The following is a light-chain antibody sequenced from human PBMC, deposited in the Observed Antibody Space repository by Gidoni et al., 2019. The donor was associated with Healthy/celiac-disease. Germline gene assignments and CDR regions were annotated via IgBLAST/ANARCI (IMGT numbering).Light chain of an antibody. V-gene: IGKV2-28*01. CDR1: QSLLHSNGYNY. J-gene: IGKJ1*01. CDR2: FGS. Sequence: DIVMTQSRLSLPVTPGEPASISCRSSQSLLHSNGYNYLDWYLQKPGQSPQLLIYFGSNRASGVPDRFSGSGSGTDFTLNISRVEAEDVGVYYCMQALQTPWTFGQGTKVEIK. CDR3: MQALQTPWT.